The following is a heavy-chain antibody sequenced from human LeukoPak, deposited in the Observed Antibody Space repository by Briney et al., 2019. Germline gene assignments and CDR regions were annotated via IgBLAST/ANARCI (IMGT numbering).Heavy chain of an antibody. J-gene: IGHJ4*02. CDR3: ASGSSSPLRFDY. D-gene: IGHD2-15*01. V-gene: IGHV3-23*01. CDR1: GFTFSSYS. Sequence: PGGSLRLSCAASGFTFSSYSMSWVRQAPGKGLEWVSAISGSGGSTYYADSVKGRFTISRDNSKNTLYLQMNSLRAEDTAVYYCASGSSSPLRFDYWGQGTLVTVSS. CDR2: ISGSGGST.